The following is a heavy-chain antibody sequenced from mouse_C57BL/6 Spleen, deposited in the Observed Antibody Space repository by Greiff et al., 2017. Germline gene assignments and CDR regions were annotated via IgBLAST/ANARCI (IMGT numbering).Heavy chain of an antibody. V-gene: IGHV1-64*01. CDR1: GYTFTSYW. Sequence: QVQLKQPGAELVKPGASVKLSCKASGYTFTSYWMHWVKQRPGQGLEWIGMIHPNSGSTNYNEKFKSKATLTVDKSSSTAYMKLSSLTSEDSAVYYCARGIERGYFDYWGQGTTLTVSS. J-gene: IGHJ2*01. CDR2: IHPNSGST. CDR3: ARGIERGYFDY.